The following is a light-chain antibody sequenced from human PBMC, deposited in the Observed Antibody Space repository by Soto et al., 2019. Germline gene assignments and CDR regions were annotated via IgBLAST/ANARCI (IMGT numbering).Light chain of an antibody. CDR2: EVS. V-gene: IGLV2-8*01. J-gene: IGLJ3*02. Sequence: QSVLTQPPSASGSPGQSVTISCTGTSSDVGGYNYVSWYQQHPGKAPKLMIYEVSKRPSGVPDRFSGSKSVNTASLTVSGLQVEDEADYYCSSYAGSNNWVFGGGTKLTVL. CDR1: SSDVGGYNY. CDR3: SSYAGSNNWV.